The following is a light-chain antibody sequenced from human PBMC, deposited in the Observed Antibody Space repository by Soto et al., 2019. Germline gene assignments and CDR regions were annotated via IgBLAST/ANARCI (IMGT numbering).Light chain of an antibody. J-gene: IGKJ4*01. CDR1: QNINIF. V-gene: IGKV1-39*01. Sequence: DIQVTQSPSSLSASVGDRVTITCRTSQNINIFLNWYQQKPGRAPMVVISAASNLESGVPSRFCGRGSGTEVTLTISNLQPGDSALYFCQESYSTPLAFGGGTRVEIK. CDR3: QESYSTPLA. CDR2: AAS.